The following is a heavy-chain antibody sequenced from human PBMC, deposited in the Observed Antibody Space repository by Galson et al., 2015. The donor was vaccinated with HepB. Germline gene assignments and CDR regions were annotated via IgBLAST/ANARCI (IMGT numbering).Heavy chain of an antibody. D-gene: IGHD3-22*01. CDR1: AHSPSIYW. J-gene: IGHJ3*02. CDR2: IDSSDSYT. Sequence: QSGAEVKKPGESLRISCQTSAHSPSIYWISWVRQMPGKGLEWMGRIDSSDSYTNYGPSFQGHATISTDKSIKTAYLQWSSLKASDTAIYYCARHLRRYYYDSGEYPNFDMWGQGTLVVVSA. CDR3: ARHLRRYYYDSGEYPNFDM. V-gene: IGHV5-10-1*01.